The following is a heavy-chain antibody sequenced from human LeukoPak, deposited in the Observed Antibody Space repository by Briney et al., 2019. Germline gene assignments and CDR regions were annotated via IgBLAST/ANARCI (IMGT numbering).Heavy chain of an antibody. Sequence: GASVKVSCKASGYTFTSYGISWVRQAPGRGLEWMGWISAYNGNTNYAQKLQGRVTVTTDTSTSTAYMELRSLRSDDTAVYYCARAPRIAVADIFDYWGQGTLVTVSS. V-gene: IGHV1-18*01. CDR3: ARAPRIAVADIFDY. D-gene: IGHD6-19*01. J-gene: IGHJ4*02. CDR2: ISAYNGNT. CDR1: GYTFTSYG.